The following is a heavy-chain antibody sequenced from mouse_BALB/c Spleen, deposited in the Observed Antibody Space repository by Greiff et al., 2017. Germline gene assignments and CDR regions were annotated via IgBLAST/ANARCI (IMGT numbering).Heavy chain of an antibody. Sequence: EVQGVESGGGLVKPGGSLKLSCAASGFTFSDYYMYWVRQTPEKRLEWVATISDGGSYTYYPDSVKGRFTISRDNAKNNLYLQMSSLKSEDTAMYYCARDDGSTPFDYWGQGTTLTVSS. CDR1: GFTFSDYY. CDR2: ISDGGSYT. V-gene: IGHV5-4*02. J-gene: IGHJ2*01. D-gene: IGHD1-1*01. CDR3: ARDDGSTPFDY.